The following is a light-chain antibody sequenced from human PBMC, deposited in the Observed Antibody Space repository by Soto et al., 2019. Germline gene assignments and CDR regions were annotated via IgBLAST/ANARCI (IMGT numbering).Light chain of an antibody. CDR3: AAWDDSLNGWV. CDR1: SSNIGNNY. J-gene: IGLJ3*02. Sequence: QSVLTQPPSVSAAPGQKVTISCSGSSSNIGNNYVSWYQQLPGTAPKLLIHSNNQRPSGVPDRFSGSKSGTSASLAISGLQAEDEADYYCAAWDDSLNGWVFGGGTKLTVL. CDR2: SNN. V-gene: IGLV1-44*01.